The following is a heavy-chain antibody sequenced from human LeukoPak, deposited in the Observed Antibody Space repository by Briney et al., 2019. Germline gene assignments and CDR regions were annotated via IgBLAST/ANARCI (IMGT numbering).Heavy chain of an antibody. CDR2: IYSHGDT. Sequence: GGSLRLSCSASGFTVSNNYMTWVRQAPGRGLEWVPTIYSHGDTYYPDSVRGRFTISRDNSQNTLYLQMNSLRAGDTAVYYCAREAPYYMVVWGKGTTVTVSS. V-gene: IGHV3-53*01. CDR3: AREAPYYMVV. J-gene: IGHJ6*03. CDR1: GFTVSNNY.